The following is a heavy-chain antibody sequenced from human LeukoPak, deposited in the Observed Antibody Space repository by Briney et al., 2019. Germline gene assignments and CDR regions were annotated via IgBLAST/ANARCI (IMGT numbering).Heavy chain of an antibody. D-gene: IGHD3-22*01. V-gene: IGHV3-23*01. CDR2: ISGSGRIT. CDR1: GFTFSSYA. Sequence: GGSLRLSCAASGFTFSSYAMSWVRQAPGKGLDCVSAISGSGRITYYADSVQGRFTISRDNSKNTLYLQMNSLRAADPAVYYCATRTYYYDSSGYYFGYWGQGTLVTVSS. J-gene: IGHJ4*02. CDR3: ATRTYYYDSSGYYFGY.